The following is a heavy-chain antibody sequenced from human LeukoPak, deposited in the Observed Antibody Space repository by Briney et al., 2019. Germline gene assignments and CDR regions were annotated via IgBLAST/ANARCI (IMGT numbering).Heavy chain of an antibody. J-gene: IGHJ4*02. CDR1: GFTFSGYW. Sequence: PGGSLRLSCAASGFTFSGYWMHWVRQAPGKGLEWVAVIWYDGSNKYYADSVKGRFTISRDNSKNTLYLQMNSLRAEDTAVYYCARDKPPPYYYDSSGIFDYWGQGTLVTVSS. V-gene: IGHV3-33*08. D-gene: IGHD3-22*01. CDR3: ARDKPPPYYYDSSGIFDY. CDR2: IWYDGSNK.